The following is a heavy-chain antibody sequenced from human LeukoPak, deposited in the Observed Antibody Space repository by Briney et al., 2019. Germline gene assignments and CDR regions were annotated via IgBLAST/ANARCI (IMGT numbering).Heavy chain of an antibody. CDR1: GGTFSSYA. D-gene: IGHD3/OR15-3a*01. CDR2: IIPILGIA. CDR3: ARDVGLAGPFDY. Sequence: GASVKVSCKASGGTFSSYAISWVRQAPGQGLEWMGRIIPILGIANYAQKFQGRVTTTADKSTSTAYMELSSLRSEDTAVYYCARDVGLAGPFDYWGQGTLVTVPS. J-gene: IGHJ4*02. V-gene: IGHV1-69*04.